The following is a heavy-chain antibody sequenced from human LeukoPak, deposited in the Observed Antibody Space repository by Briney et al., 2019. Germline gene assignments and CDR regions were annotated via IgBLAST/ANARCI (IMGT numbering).Heavy chain of an antibody. D-gene: IGHD2-15*01. J-gene: IGHJ5*02. CDR1: GFTVSSNY. CDR3: AREYCSGGSCYPNWFDP. CDR2: IYSGGTT. Sequence: GGSLRLSCAASGFTVSSNYMSWVRQAPGKGLEWVSVIYSGGTTYYADSVKGRFTISRDNSKNTLYLQMNSLRAEDTGVYYCAREYCSGGSCYPNWFDPWGQGTLVTVSS. V-gene: IGHV3-53*01.